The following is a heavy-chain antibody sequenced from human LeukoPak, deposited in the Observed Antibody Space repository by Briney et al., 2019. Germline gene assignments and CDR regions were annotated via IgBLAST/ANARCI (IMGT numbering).Heavy chain of an antibody. CDR2: IYYSGAT. V-gene: IGHV4-59*01. J-gene: IGHJ5*02. CDR1: GGSISSYY. CDR3: ARDSITKAGWWFDP. Sequence: SETLSLTCTVSGGSISSYYWSWIRQPPGKGLEWIGYIYYSGATNYNPSLKSRVSMSVDTSKNQFSLKLSSVTAADTAVYYCARDSITKAGWWFDPWGQGTLVIVSS. D-gene: IGHD3-10*01.